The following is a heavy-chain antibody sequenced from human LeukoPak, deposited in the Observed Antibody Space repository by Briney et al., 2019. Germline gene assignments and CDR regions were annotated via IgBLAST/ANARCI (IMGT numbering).Heavy chain of an antibody. J-gene: IGHJ4*02. D-gene: IGHD3-3*01. V-gene: IGHV1-69*04. CDR3: AREGGVYYDFHPSLRLDY. CDR2: IIPILGIA. Sequence: GSSVKVSFKASGGTFSSYAISWVRQAPGQGLEWMGRIIPILGIANYAQKFQGRVTITADKSTSTAYMELSSLRSEDTAVYYCAREGGVYYDFHPSLRLDYWGQGTLVTVSS. CDR1: GGTFSSYA.